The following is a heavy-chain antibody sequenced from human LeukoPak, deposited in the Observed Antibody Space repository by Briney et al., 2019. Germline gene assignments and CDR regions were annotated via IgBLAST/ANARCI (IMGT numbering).Heavy chain of an antibody. J-gene: IGHJ4*02. CDR1: GFTFSSYS. Sequence: GGSLRLSCAASGFTFSSYSMNWVRQAPGKGLEWVSYISSSSSTIYYADSMKGRFTISRDNAKNSLYLQMNSLRDEDTAVYYCARDGEYYYDSSGYYYWGQGTLVTVSS. CDR2: ISSSSSTI. D-gene: IGHD3-22*01. V-gene: IGHV3-48*02. CDR3: ARDGEYYYDSSGYYY.